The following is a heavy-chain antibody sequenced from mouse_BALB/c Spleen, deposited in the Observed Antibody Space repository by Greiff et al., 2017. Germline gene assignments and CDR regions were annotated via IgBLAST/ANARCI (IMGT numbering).Heavy chain of an antibody. V-gene: IGHV1S135*01. D-gene: IGHD1-1*01. CDR2: IDPYNGGT. J-gene: IGHJ2*01. CDR1: GYAFTSYN. Sequence: LVESGPELVKPGASVKVSCKASGYAFTSYNMYWVKQSHGKSLEWIGYIDPYNGGTSYNQKFKGKATLTVDKSSSTAYMHLNSLTSEDSAVYYCARRGTTVVAPFDYWGQGTTLTVSS. CDR3: ARRGTTVVAPFDY.